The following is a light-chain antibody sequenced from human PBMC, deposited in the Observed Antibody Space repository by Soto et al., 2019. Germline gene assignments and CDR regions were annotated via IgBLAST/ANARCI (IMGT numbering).Light chain of an antibody. CDR2: AAS. CDR1: QSISSY. J-gene: IGKJ1*01. CDR3: QQSYETPRT. Sequence: DIEMTQSPSSLSASVGDRVTITCRASQSISSYLNWYQQKPGKAPKLLIYAASSLQSGVPSRFSGSGSGTHFTLTISSLHPEDFAAYYCQQSYETPRTLGQGTKVDIK. V-gene: IGKV1-39*01.